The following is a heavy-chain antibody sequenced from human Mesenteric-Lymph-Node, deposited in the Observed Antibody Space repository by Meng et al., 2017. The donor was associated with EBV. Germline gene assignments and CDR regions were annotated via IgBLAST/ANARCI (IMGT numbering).Heavy chain of an antibody. V-gene: IGHV4-4*02. J-gene: IGHJ4*02. CDR2: ISHSGRT. CDR3: ARSPGWYSLDY. D-gene: IGHD6-19*01. CDR1: GSSIRISRW. Sequence: QVNLRESGPGLVMRSGTLSLTRPVSGSSIRISRWGGWVRQPPGKGLEWIGEISHSGRTTYNPSLKSRVTISADKSKNQFSLKLNSVTAADTAVYYCARSPGWYSLDYWGQGTLVTVSS.